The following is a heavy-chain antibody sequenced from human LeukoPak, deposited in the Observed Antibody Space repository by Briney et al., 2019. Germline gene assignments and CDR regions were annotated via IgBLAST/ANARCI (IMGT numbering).Heavy chain of an antibody. CDR2: IIPIFGTA. J-gene: IGHJ4*02. CDR1: GGTFSSYA. V-gene: IGHV1-69*05. D-gene: IGHD3-22*01. CDR3: ARAAYYYDSSGYYHDY. Sequence: SVKVSCKASGGTFSSYAISWVRQAPGQGLEWMGRIIPIFGTANYAQKFRGRVTITTDESTSTAYMELSSLRSEDTAVYYCARAAYYYDSSGYYHDYWGQGTLVTVSS.